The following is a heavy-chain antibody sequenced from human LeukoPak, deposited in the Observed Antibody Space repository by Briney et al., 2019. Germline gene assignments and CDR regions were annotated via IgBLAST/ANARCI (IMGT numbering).Heavy chain of an antibody. Sequence: GGSLRLSCAASGFTFSSYGMHWVRQAPGKGLEWVAVISYDGSNKYYADSVKGRFTISRDNSKNTLYLQMNSLRAEDTAVYYCAKGLQMAGTSYYYYYGMDVWGQGTTVTVSS. D-gene: IGHD6-19*01. J-gene: IGHJ6*02. CDR3: AKGLQMAGTSYYYYYGMDV. CDR2: ISYDGSNK. V-gene: IGHV3-30*18. CDR1: GFTFSSYG.